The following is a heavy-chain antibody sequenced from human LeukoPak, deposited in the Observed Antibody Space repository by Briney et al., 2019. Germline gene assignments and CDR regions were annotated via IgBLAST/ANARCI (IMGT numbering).Heavy chain of an antibody. Sequence: ASVTVSFKVSGYTLTELSMHWVRQAPGKGREGMGGFDPEDGETIYAQKFQGRVTMTEDTSTDTAYMELSSLRSEDTAVYYCATELIPGKETGTDYWGQGTLVTVSS. CDR1: GYTLTELS. V-gene: IGHV1-24*01. CDR2: FDPEDGET. CDR3: ATELIPGKETGTDY. D-gene: IGHD1-1*01. J-gene: IGHJ4*02.